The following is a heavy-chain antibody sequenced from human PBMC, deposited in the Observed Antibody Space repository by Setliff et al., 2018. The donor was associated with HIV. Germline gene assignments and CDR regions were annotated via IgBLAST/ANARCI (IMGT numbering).Heavy chain of an antibody. CDR2: ISAYNGDT. D-gene: IGHD3-9*01. Sequence: ASVKVSCKASDYIFSSYAIAWVRQAPGQGLEWMGWISAYNGDTKYADNFQGRVTLTTDTSTSTGYMEVRSLKSDDTAMYYCARDSPSGLVFLKPLDHWGQGTLVTVSS. CDR3: ARDSPSGLVFLKPLDH. CDR1: DYIFSSYA. V-gene: IGHV1-18*01. J-gene: IGHJ4*02.